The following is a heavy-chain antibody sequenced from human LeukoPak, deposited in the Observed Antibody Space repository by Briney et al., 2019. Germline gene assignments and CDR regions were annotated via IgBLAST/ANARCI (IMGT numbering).Heavy chain of an antibody. V-gene: IGHV1-8*01. CDR2: MNPNSGNT. D-gene: IGHD3-16*01. CDR1: GYTFTSYD. CDR3: AILPIMITFGGVNAFDI. Sequence: ASVKVSCKASGYTFTSYDINWVRQATGQGLEWMGRMNPNSGNTGYAQKFQGRVTMTRNTSISTAYMELSSLRSEDTAVYYCAILPIMITFGGVNAFDIWGQGTMVTVSS. J-gene: IGHJ3*02.